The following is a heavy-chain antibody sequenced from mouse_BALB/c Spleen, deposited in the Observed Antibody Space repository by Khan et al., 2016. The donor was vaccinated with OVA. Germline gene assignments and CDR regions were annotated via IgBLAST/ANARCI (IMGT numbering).Heavy chain of an antibody. CDR2: ISSGDST. CDR3: ARDYGFAY. V-gene: IGHV5-6-5*01. J-gene: IGHJ3*01. Sequence: EVELVESGGGLVKPGGSLKLSCAASGFTFSNYAMSWVRQSPEKRLEWVASISSGDSTYYLDSVKGRFTISRDNARNILYLQMTSLRSEDTAIYYCARDYGFAYWGQGTLVTVSA. D-gene: IGHD1-1*01. CDR1: GFTFSNYA.